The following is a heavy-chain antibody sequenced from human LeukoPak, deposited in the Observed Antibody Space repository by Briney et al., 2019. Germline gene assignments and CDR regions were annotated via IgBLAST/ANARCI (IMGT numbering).Heavy chain of an antibody. V-gene: IGHV3-23*01. CDR2: ITASGDNT. Sequence: GGSLRLSCAASGFTFSSYAVSWVRQAPGKGLERVSGITASGDNTYYADSVKGRFTISRDNSKNTLYLQMNSLRAEDTAVYYCAKSSYYYGSGSHDYWGQGTLVTVSS. CDR1: GFTFSSYA. D-gene: IGHD3-10*01. J-gene: IGHJ4*02. CDR3: AKSSYYYGSGSHDY.